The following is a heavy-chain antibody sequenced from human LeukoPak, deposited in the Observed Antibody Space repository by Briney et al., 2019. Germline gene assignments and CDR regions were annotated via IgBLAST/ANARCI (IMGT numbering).Heavy chain of an antibody. CDR1: GITFSSYD. CDR2: ISDRGKT. V-gene: IGHV3-23*01. CDR3: AKLPTIFGVADSFDI. D-gene: IGHD3-3*01. Sequence: GGSLRLSCVASGITFSSYDMSWVRDAPGKGLEWISAISDRGKTDYADSVKGRFTISRDNSKNTLYLQLSSLRADDTAIYYCAKLPTIFGVADSFDIWGQGTLVTVSS. J-gene: IGHJ3*02.